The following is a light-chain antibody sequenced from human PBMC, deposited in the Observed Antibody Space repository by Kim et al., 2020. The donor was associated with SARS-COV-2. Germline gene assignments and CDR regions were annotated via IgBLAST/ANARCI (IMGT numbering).Light chain of an antibody. CDR1: QDISNY. Sequence: DIQMTQSPSSLSASVGDRVTITCQASQDISNYLNWYQQKPGKAPKLLIYHASNLETGVPSRFSGSGSGTHFSITISGLQPEDIATYYCQQFDNLPVTFGGGTKLEI. CDR2: HAS. V-gene: IGKV1-33*01. CDR3: QQFDNLPVT. J-gene: IGKJ4*01.